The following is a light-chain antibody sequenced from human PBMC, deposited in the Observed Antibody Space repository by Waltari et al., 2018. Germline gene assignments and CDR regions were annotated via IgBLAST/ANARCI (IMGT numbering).Light chain of an antibody. CDR1: QSISNY. V-gene: IGKV1-5*03. CDR3: QQYNTYSS. J-gene: IGKJ2*03. CDR2: KGS. Sequence: DIQMTQPPSTLSASVGDTITITCRASQSISNYLAWYQQKPGKAPKLLIYKGSSSGSGVPSRFSGSGSGTEFTLTISSLQPDDFATYYCQQYNTYSSFGQGTKLEIK.